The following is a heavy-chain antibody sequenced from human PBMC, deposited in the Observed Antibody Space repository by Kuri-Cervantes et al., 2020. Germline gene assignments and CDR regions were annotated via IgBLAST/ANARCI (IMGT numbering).Heavy chain of an antibody. CDR2: IWYDGSNK. D-gene: IGHD2-15*01. CDR1: GFTFSSYG. V-gene: IGHV3-33*01. J-gene: IGHJ4*02. Sequence: GESLKISCAASGFTFSSYGMHWVRQAPGKGLEWVAVIWYDGSNKYYADSVKGRFTISRDNSKNTLYLQMNSLRAEDTAVYYCARDVPYCSGGSCYSFIDYWGQGTLVTVSS. CDR3: ARDVPYCSGGSCYSFIDY.